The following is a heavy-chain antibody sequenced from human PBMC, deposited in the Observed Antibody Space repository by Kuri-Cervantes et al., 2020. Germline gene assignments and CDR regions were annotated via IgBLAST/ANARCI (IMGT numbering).Heavy chain of an antibody. V-gene: IGHV3-11*04. CDR1: GFSFGDY. CDR2: ISSSGRAI. CDR3: ARYHLYYMDV. Sequence: GESLKISCAASGFSFGDYLSWIRQAPGKGLEWVSYISSSGRAIHYADSVKGRFTISRDNAKNSLYLQMNSLRAEDTAVYYCARYHLYYMDVWGKGTTVTVSS. J-gene: IGHJ6*03.